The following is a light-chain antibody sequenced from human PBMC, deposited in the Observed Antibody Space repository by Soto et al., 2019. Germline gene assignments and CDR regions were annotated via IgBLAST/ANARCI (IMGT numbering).Light chain of an antibody. J-gene: IGKJ1*01. CDR1: QSISTW. Sequence: DIQMTQSPSTLSASVGDRVTITCRASQSISTWLAWYQQKPGKAPKLLIYTASNLEGGVPSRFSGSGSGTEFTLTISSLQPDDFAXXXXXXXXXAWTFGQGTKVDIK. V-gene: IGKV1-5*03. CDR2: TAS. CDR3: XXXXXAWT.